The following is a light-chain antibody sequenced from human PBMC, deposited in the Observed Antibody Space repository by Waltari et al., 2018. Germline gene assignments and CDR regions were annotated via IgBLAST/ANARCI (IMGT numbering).Light chain of an antibody. Sequence: QSALTQPASVSGSPGQSITISCTGTSSDVGSYNLVSWYKQHPGKAPKLVIYEVTKRPSGVSSRFSGSKSGNTASLTISGLQAEDEADYYCCSYAGTTTFWVFGGGTKLTVL. CDR1: SSDVGSYNL. CDR2: EVT. CDR3: CSYAGTTTFWV. J-gene: IGLJ3*02. V-gene: IGLV2-23*02.